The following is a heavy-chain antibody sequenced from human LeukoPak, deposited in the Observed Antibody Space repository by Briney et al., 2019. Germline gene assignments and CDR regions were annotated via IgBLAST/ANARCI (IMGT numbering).Heavy chain of an antibody. Sequence: SQTLSLTCTVSGGSISSGDFYWSWIRQHPGKGLEWIGYIYYSGTTYYSPSLKSRVTISLDTTKNQFSLKLSSVTAADTAVYYCARALGAGWSLEEWGQGTLVTVSS. CDR3: ARALGAGWSLEE. D-gene: IGHD6-19*01. J-gene: IGHJ4*02. V-gene: IGHV4-31*03. CDR2: IYYSGTT. CDR1: GGSISSGDFY.